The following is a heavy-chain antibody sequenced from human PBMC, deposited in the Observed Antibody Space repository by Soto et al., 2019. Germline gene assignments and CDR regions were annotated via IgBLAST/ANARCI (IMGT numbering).Heavy chain of an antibody. V-gene: IGHV1-8*01. CDR1: GDTFTSYD. D-gene: IGHD3-3*01. CDR3: ARASNYDVTNYYFDY. CDR2: MNPNSGNT. J-gene: IGHJ4*02. Sequence: VSVKVCCKAPGDTFTSYDINWVRHATGQGLEWMGWMNPNSGNTGYAQKFQGRVTMTRNTSISTAYMELSSLRSEDTAVYYCARASNYDVTNYYFDYWGQGTLVTVSS.